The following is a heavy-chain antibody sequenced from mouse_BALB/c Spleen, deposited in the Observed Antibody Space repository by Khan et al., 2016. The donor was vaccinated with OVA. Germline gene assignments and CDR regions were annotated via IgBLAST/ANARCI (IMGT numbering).Heavy chain of an antibody. Sequence: QVQLKQSGPGLVAPSQSLSITCTVSGFSLTSYGVHWVRQPPGKGLEWLGVIWAGGSTNYNSALMSRLSISKDNSKSQVFLKMNSLQTDDTAMYYCARDLRRYFDYWGQGTTLTVSS. CDR1: GFSLTSYG. D-gene: IGHD1-2*01. CDR3: ARDLRRYFDY. CDR2: IWAGGST. J-gene: IGHJ2*01. V-gene: IGHV2-9*02.